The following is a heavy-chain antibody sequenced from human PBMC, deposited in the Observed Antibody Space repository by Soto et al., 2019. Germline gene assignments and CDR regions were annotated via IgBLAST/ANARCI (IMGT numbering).Heavy chain of an antibody. D-gene: IGHD3-16*02. V-gene: IGHV4-34*01. CDR3: ARGKLSDYVWGSYRYHFDY. J-gene: IGHJ4*02. Sequence: QVQLQQWGAGLLKPSETLSLTCAVYGGSFSGYYWSWIRQPPGKGLEWIGEINHSGSINYNPSLKSRVTISVDTSKNQFSLELSSVTAADTAVYYCARGKLSDYVWGSYRYHFDYWGQGTVVTVSS. CDR2: INHSGSI. CDR1: GGSFSGYY.